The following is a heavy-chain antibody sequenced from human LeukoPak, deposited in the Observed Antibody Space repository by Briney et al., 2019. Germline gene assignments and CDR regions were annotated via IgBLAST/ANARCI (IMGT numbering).Heavy chain of an antibody. J-gene: IGHJ5*02. CDR1: GGSISSDSYY. Sequence: SETLSLTCTVSGGSISSDSYYWGWIRQSPGRGLEWIGNIFHSGATYYNPSLRSRVTISVDTSKNQFSLKLSSVTAADTAVYYCARHKHRSYGSGIDWFDPWGQGTLVTVSS. D-gene: IGHD3-10*01. CDR3: ARHKHRSYGSGIDWFDP. CDR2: IFHSGAT. V-gene: IGHV4-39*01.